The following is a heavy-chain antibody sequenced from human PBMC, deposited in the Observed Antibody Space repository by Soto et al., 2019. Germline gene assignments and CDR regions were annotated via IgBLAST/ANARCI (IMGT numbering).Heavy chain of an antibody. Sequence: QITLKESGPTLVKPTQTLTLTCTFSGFSLSTRGVGVAWIRQPPGKALEWLALIFWDDDKWYSPSLRSRLTITEDTSKTQVVLTTTIMDRVHTATYYCAHRPRGYAYYFDYWGQGTLVTVSS. CDR1: GFSLSTRGVG. V-gene: IGHV2-5*02. J-gene: IGHJ4*02. CDR2: IFWDDDK. D-gene: IGHD5-12*01. CDR3: AHRPRGYAYYFDY.